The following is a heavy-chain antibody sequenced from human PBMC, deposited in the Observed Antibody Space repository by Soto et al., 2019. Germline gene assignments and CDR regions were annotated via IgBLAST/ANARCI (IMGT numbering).Heavy chain of an antibody. CDR2: MNPNSGNT. J-gene: IGHJ6*02. V-gene: IGHV1-8*01. Sequence: ASVKVSCKASGYTFTSYDTNWVRQATGQGLEWMGWMNPNSGNTGYAQKFQGRVTMTRNTSISTAYMELSSLRSEDTAVYYCARGAYCISTSCNYGMDVWGQGTTVTVSS. D-gene: IGHD2-2*01. CDR3: ARGAYCISTSCNYGMDV. CDR1: GYTFTSYD.